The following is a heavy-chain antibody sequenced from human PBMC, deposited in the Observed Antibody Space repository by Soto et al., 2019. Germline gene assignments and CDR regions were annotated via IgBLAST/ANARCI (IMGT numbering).Heavy chain of an antibody. D-gene: IGHD3-22*01. CDR3: AIRDSSGYYYKSYYGMDV. CDR1: GYSFTSYW. J-gene: IGHJ6*02. CDR2: IYPGDSDT. Sequence: GESLKISCKGSGYSFTSYWIGWVRQMPGKGLEWMGIIYPGDSDTRYSPSFQGQVTISADKSISTAYLQWSSLKASDTAMYYCAIRDSSGYYYKSYYGMDVWGQGTTVTVSS. V-gene: IGHV5-51*01.